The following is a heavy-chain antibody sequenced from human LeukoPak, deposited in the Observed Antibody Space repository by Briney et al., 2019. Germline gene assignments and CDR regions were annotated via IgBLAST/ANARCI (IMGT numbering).Heavy chain of an antibody. CDR1: GFNFSSYA. D-gene: IGHD2-15*01. CDR2: ISSGGGST. CDR3: ARKNCATASCPLGY. Sequence: GGSLRLSCAASGFNFSSYAFFWFRQAPGKGLEWVSAISSGGGSTYYADSVKGRLTVSRDNSKNTLFLQMNSLRAEDTAVYYCARKNCATASCPLGYWGQGTLVTVSS. J-gene: IGHJ4*02. V-gene: IGHV3-23*01.